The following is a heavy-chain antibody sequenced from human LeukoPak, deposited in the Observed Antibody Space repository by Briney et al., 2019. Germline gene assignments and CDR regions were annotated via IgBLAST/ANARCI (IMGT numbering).Heavy chain of an antibody. CDR3: AGRDRKMTSYYGSAKGWFDP. Sequence: ASETLSLTCAVYGGSFSGYYWSWIRQPPGQGLEWIGEINHSGSTNYNPSLKSRVTISVDTSKNQFSLKLSSVTAADTAVYCCAGRDRKMTSYYGSAKGWFDPWGQGTLVTVSS. J-gene: IGHJ5*02. CDR1: GGSFSGYY. CDR2: INHSGST. D-gene: IGHD3-10*01. V-gene: IGHV4-34*01.